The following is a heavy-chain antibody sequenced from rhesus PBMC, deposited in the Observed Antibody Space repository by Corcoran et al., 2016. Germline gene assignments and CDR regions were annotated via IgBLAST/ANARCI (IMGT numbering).Heavy chain of an antibody. Sequence: QVQLQESGPGLVKPSETLSLTCAVSGGSISSNYWSWIRQPPGKGLEWIGRISGSGGSTDNKPSLKSRVTISTDTAKNQFSLKLSSVTAADTAVYYCARDSNSEYSNVLPREYFEFWGQGALVTVSS. J-gene: IGHJ1*01. CDR2: ISGSGGST. D-gene: IGHD4-23*01. CDR1: GGSISSNY. CDR3: ARDSNSEYSNVLPREYFEF. V-gene: IGHV4-173*01.